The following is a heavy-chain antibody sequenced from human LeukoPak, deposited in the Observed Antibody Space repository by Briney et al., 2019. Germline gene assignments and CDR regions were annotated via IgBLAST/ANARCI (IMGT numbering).Heavy chain of an antibody. Sequence: GRSLRLSCAASGFTFSSYAMHWVRQAPGKGLEWVAVISYDGSNKYYADSVKGRFTISRDNSKNTLYMEMNTLRAEDTAVYYCARGGKSTSRSDSWGQGTLVTVSS. J-gene: IGHJ5*01. D-gene: IGHD3-16*01. CDR1: GFTFSSYA. V-gene: IGHV3-30-3*01. CDR2: ISYDGSNK. CDR3: ARGGKSTSRSDS.